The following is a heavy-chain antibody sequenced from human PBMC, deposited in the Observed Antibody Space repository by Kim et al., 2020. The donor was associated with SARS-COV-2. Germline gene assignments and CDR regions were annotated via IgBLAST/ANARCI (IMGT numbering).Heavy chain of an antibody. J-gene: IGHJ6*02. V-gene: IGHV4-31*03. CDR3: ARDSGGFESYCSGGSCYLINGMDV. CDR1: GGSISSGGYY. CDR2: SYYSGST. D-gene: IGHD2-15*01. Sequence: SETLYLTCTVSGGSISSGGYYWSWIRQHPGKGLEWIGYSYYSGSTYYNPSLKSRVTISVDTSKNQFSLKLSSVTAADTAVYYCARDSGGFESYCSGGSCYLINGMDVWGQGTTVTVSS.